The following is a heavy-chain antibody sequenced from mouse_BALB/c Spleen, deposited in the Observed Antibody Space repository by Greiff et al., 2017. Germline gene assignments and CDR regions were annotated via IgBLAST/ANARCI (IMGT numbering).Heavy chain of an antibody. CDR2: INPGSGGT. CDR1: GYAFTNYL. Sequence: VQLQQSGAELVRPGTSVKVSCKASGYAFTNYLIEWVKQRPGQGLEWIGVINPGSGGTNYNEKFKGKATLTADKSSSTAYMQLSSLTSDDSAVYFCARYAITGFAYWGQGTLVTVSA. D-gene: IGHD2-4*01. J-gene: IGHJ3*01. V-gene: IGHV1-54*01. CDR3: ARYAITGFAY.